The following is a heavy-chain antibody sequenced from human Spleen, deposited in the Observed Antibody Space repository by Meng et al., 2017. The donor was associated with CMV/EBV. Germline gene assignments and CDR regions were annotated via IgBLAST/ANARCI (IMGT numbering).Heavy chain of an antibody. CDR1: GFTFSNYN. D-gene: IGHD2-2*01. CDR2: ISSSSSYI. Sequence: GESLKISCAASGFTFSNYNMNWVRQAPGKGLEWVSSISSSSSYIYYADSMKGRFTISRDNAKNSLYLQMNSLRAEDTAVYYCARVSSSISKNFDYWGQGTLVTVSS. V-gene: IGHV3-21*01. J-gene: IGHJ4*02. CDR3: ARVSSSISKNFDY.